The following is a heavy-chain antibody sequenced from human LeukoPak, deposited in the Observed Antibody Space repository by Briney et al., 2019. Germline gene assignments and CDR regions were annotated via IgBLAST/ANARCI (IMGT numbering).Heavy chain of an antibody. J-gene: IGHJ4*02. D-gene: IGHD5-12*01. CDR1: GGSISSYY. CDR2: IYYSGST. CDR3: ARAVGIVATEL. Sequence: SSETLSLTCTVSGGSISSYYWSWIRQPPGKGLEWIGYIYYSGSTNYNPSLKSRVTISVDTSKNQFSLKLSSVTAADTAVYYCARAVGIVATELWGQGTLVTVSS. V-gene: IGHV4-59*01.